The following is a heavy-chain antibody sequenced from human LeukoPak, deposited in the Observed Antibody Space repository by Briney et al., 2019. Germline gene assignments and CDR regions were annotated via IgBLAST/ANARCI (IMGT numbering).Heavy chain of an antibody. CDR2: INNSGGRT. CDR1: GFTFSSYA. D-gene: IGHD3-10*01. J-gene: IGHJ4*02. V-gene: IGHV3-23*01. CDR3: VKPGGSFYYGSDDY. Sequence: GRSLRLSCAASGFTFSSYAMHWVRQAPGKGLEWVSGINNSGGRTYYADSVNGRFTISRDNSKNTLYLHLNNLRAEDTAVYYCVKPGGSFYYGSDDYWGQGTLVTVSS.